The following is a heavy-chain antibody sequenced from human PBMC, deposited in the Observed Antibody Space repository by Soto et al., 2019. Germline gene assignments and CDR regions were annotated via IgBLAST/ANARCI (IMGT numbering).Heavy chain of an antibody. Sequence: QVQLQESGPGLVKPSQTLSLTCTVSGGSISSGAYYGSWIRQHPGKRLEWIGNIYYSGSTNYNPSLQSRVTLSVDTSNNQFSLKVSSVTAADTAVYYCALVDFGDYEFDSWGQGTQVTVSS. D-gene: IGHD4-17*01. CDR2: IYYSGST. J-gene: IGHJ4*02. CDR3: ALVDFGDYEFDS. V-gene: IGHV4-31*03. CDR1: GGSISSGAYY.